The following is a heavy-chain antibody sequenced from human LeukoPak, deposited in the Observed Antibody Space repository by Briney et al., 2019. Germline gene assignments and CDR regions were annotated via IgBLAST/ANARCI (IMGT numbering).Heavy chain of an antibody. V-gene: IGHV4-4*07. J-gene: IGHJ4*02. CDR1: GGSISSYY. D-gene: IGHD3-22*01. CDR3: ARGMDSSGYYALDY. Sequence: SETLSLTCTVSGGSISSYYWSWIRQPAGKGLEWIGRIYTSGSTNYNPSLKSRVTMSVDTSKNQFSLKLSSVTAAETAVYYCARGMDSSGYYALDYWGQGTLVTVSS. CDR2: IYTSGST.